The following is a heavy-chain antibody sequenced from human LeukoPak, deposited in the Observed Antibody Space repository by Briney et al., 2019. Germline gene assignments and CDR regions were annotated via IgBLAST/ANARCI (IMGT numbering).Heavy chain of an antibody. V-gene: IGHV3-30*04. Sequence: PGRSLRLSCAASGFMFTDFAMHWVRQAPGKGLQWVAVISNDERNKYYADSVKGRFTISRDNSNSMVYLQMTSLRLEDTAVYYCASLPVAVAATQSGAFDIWGQGTMVTVSS. J-gene: IGHJ3*02. CDR1: GFMFTDFA. D-gene: IGHD2-15*01. CDR2: ISNDERNK. CDR3: ASLPVAVAATQSGAFDI.